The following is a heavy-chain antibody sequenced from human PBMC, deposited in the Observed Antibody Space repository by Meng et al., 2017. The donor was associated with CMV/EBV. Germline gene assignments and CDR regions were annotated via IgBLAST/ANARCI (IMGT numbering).Heavy chain of an antibody. CDR1: GFTFSSYW. J-gene: IGHJ6*02. CDR3: AREPRDSSSWGYGMDV. Sequence: GESLKISCAASGFTFSSYWMHWVRQAPGKGLVWVSRINSDGSSTSYADSVKGRFTISRDNAKNTLYLQMNSLRAEDTAVYYCAREPRDSSSWGYGMDVWGQGTTVTVSS. CDR2: INSDGSST. D-gene: IGHD6-13*01. V-gene: IGHV3-74*01.